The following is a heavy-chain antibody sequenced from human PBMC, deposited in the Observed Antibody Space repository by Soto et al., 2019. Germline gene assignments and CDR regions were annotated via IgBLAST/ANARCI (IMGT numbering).Heavy chain of an antibody. CDR1: GGSLRGYY. V-gene: IGHV4-34*01. D-gene: IGHD2-8*01. J-gene: IGHJ6*02. Sequence: PSETLSLTCAVSGGSLRGYYWSWIRQSPGKGLEWIGEINYSGGTNYNPSLKSRVTISVDTSKNQFSLRLISLTAEDTAVYYCARRRIMLFAPHLDVWGQGTTVTVSS. CDR2: INYSGGT. CDR3: ARRRIMLFAPHLDV.